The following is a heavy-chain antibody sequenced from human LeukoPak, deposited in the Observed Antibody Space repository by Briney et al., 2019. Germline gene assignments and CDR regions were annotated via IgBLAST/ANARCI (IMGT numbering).Heavy chain of an antibody. CDR1: GYTFTGYY. D-gene: IGHD6-13*01. J-gene: IGHJ4*02. Sequence: ASVKVSCKASGYTFTGYYMHRVRQAPGQGLEWMGWINPNSGGTNYAQKFQGRVTMTRDTSISTAYMELSRLRSDDTAVYYCAREASRIAAAGTPLDYWGQGTLVTVSS. CDR2: INPNSGGT. V-gene: IGHV1-2*02. CDR3: AREASRIAAAGTPLDY.